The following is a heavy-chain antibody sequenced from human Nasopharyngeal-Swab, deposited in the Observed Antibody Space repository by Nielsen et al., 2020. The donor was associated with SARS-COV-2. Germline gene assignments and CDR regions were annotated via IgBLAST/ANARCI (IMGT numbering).Heavy chain of an antibody. J-gene: IGHJ6*03. CDR3: ARAPGVDYYYYMDV. CDR2: INPGTVNT. Sequence: ASVKVSCKVSGYTFTNYGIHWVRQAPGHSLEWMGWINPGTVNTKYSQKFQGRVTISRDTSASTAYMELSSLRSEDTAVYYCARAPGVDYYYYMDVWGNGTTVTVSS. V-gene: IGHV1-3*01. CDR1: GYTFTNYG.